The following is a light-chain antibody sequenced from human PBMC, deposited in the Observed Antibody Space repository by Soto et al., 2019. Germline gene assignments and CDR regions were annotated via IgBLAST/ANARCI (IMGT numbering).Light chain of an antibody. J-gene: IGLJ7*01. CDR2: LNTDGSQ. CDR3: QTWGTGAAV. Sequence: QLVLTQSPSASASLGASVNLTCTLSSGHTNYAIAWHQQQPEKGPRYLMRLNTDGSQRKGDGVPDRFSGSTSGAERYLTISSLQSEDEADYYCQTWGTGAAVFGGGTQLTVL. CDR1: SGHTNYA. V-gene: IGLV4-69*01.